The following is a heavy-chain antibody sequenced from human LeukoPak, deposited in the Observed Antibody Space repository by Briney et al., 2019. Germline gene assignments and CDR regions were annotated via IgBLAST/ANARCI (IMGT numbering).Heavy chain of an antibody. Sequence: SETVSLTCTVSGGSISTYYWSWIRQPPGKGLEWIGYVYDSGSTNYNPSLKSRATISVDTSKNQFSLNLSSVTAADTAVYYCASASGGWEYFRHWGQGTLVPVSS. CDR1: GGSISTYY. D-gene: IGHD2-15*01. CDR2: VYDSGST. V-gene: IGHV4-59*01. CDR3: ASASGGWEYFRH. J-gene: IGHJ1*01.